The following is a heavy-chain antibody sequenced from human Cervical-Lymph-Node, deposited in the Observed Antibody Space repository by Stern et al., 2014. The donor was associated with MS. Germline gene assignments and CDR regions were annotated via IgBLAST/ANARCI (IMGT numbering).Heavy chain of an antibody. CDR2: ISSSSSYI. V-gene: IGHV3-21*01. Sequence: EMQLVESGGGLVKPGGSLRLSCAASGFTFSSYSMNWVRQAPGKGLEWVSSISSSSSYIYYADSVKGRFTISRDNAKNSLYLQMNSLRAEDTAVYYCAIGRLTYYYGSGSPHWGQGTLVTVSS. CDR1: GFTFSSYS. D-gene: IGHD3-10*01. CDR3: AIGRLTYYYGSGSPH. J-gene: IGHJ4*02.